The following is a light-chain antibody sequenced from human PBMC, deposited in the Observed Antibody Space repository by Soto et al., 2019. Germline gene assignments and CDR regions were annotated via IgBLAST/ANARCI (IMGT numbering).Light chain of an antibody. CDR3: HQYNGWPRT. V-gene: IGKV1-17*01. CDR1: QDIRSY. CDR2: AAS. Sequence: IQMTQSPSSLSASVGDRVTITCRASQDIRSYLGWYQQKPGKAPKLLIYAASSLQSGVPARFSGGGSGTEFTLTITSLQSEDFAVYYCHQYNGWPRTFGQGTKVDIK. J-gene: IGKJ1*01.